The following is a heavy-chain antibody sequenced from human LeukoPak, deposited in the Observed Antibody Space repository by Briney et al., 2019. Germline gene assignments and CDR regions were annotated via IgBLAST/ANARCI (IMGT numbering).Heavy chain of an antibody. CDR2: ISSSSSTI. J-gene: IGHJ4*02. CDR1: GFTFSSYS. D-gene: IGHD6-6*01. CDR3: ARDEEYSSSYSDY. V-gene: IGHV3-48*01. Sequence: GGSLRLSCAASGFTFSSYSMNWVRQAPGKGLEWVSYISSSSSTIYYADSVKGRFTISRDNAKNSLYLQMNSLRAEDTAVYYCARDEEYSSSYSDYWGQGTLVTVSS.